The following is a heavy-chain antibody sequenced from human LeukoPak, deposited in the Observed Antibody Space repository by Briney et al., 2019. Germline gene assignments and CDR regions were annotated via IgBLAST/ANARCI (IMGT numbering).Heavy chain of an antibody. V-gene: IGHV3-74*01. J-gene: IGHJ4*02. D-gene: IGHD5-12*01. CDR1: GFTFSDYW. Sequence: PGGSLRLSCAASGFTFSDYWMHWVRQAPGKGLVWVSRISVDGTSTIYADSVKGRFTISRDNAKNSLYLQMNSLRAEDTAVYYCARGLGVDWGQGTLITVSS. CDR2: ISVDGTST. CDR3: ARGLGVD.